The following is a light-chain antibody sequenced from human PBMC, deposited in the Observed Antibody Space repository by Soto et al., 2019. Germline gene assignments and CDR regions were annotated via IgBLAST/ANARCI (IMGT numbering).Light chain of an antibody. V-gene: IGKV3D-11*02. CDR3: KQRSKRHPGIT. Sequence: IVLKQSPETLTVCPGERANLFCRAVQSISSNLAWYQQKPGQAPRLLMFRTSTRATGIPARFSGSGSGTDFTLTISSLEPEDFAVYYCKQRSKRHPGITFGQGTRLEIK. J-gene: IGKJ5*01. CDR2: RTS. CDR1: QSISSN.